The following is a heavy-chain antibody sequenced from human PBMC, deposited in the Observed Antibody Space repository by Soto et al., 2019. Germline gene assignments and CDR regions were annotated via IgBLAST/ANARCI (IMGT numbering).Heavy chain of an antibody. J-gene: IGHJ6*02. CDR1: GFTFSSYG. CDR3: AAGGFSNYYGLDV. V-gene: IGHV3-33*01. Sequence: GGSLRLSCAASGFTFSSYGMHWVRQAPGKGLEWVAVIWYDGSNKYYADSVKGRFTISRDNSKNRLFLQMNSLRGEDTAVYYCAAGGFSNYYGLDVWGQGTTVTVSS. D-gene: IGHD2-2*01. CDR2: IWYDGSNK.